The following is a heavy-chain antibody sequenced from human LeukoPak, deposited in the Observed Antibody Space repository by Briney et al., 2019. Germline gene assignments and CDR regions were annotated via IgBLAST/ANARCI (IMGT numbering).Heavy chain of an antibody. CDR3: AKAGYYDSSGYSGAFDI. CDR1: GFTFSSYG. Sequence: GRSLRLSCAASGFTFSSYGMHWVRQAAGKGLEWVAVISYDGSNKYYADSVKGRFTISRDNSKNTLYLQMNSLRAEDTAVYYRAKAGYYDSSGYSGAFDIWGQGTMVTVSS. J-gene: IGHJ3*02. V-gene: IGHV3-30*18. CDR2: ISYDGSNK. D-gene: IGHD3-22*01.